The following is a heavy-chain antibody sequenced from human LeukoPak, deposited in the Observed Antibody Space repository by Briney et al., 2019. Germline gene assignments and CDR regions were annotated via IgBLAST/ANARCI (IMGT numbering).Heavy chain of an antibody. CDR3: ARESYDQVATITWGWYFDY. V-gene: IGHV3-30*03. CDR2: ISYDGGNK. J-gene: IGHJ4*02. CDR1: GFTFSNYG. D-gene: IGHD5-12*01. Sequence: GRSLRLSCAVSGFTFSNYGMHWVRQAPGKGLEWVAVISYDGGNKYYADSVKGRFTISRDNSKNTLYLQMNSLRAEDTAVYYCARESYDQVATITWGWYFDYWGQGTLVTVSS.